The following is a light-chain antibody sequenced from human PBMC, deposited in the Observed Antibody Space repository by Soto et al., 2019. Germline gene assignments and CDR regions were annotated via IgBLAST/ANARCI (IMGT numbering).Light chain of an antibody. CDR2: AAS. CDR3: QQYKSYLRT. CDR1: QSITTW. V-gene: IGKV1-5*01. J-gene: IGKJ1*01. Sequence: DIQMTQSPSAVSAYVGDSVTITCRASQSITTWLAWYQQKPGKAPKLLIYAASTLESGVSSRFSGRGSGTEFTLTINSLQPEDFATYYCQQYKSYLRTFGQGTKV.